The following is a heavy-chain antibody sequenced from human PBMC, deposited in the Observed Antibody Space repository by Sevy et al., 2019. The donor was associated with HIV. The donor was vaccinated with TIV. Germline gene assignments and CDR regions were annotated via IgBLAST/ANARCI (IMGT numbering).Heavy chain of an antibody. CDR3: ARDREYYYDSSGYYYAAAFDI. Sequence: ASVKVSCKASGYTFTGYYMHWVRQAPGQGLEWMGWINPNSGGRNYAQMFQGRVTMTRDTSISTAYMELSRLRSDDTAVYYCARDREYYYDSSGYYYAAAFDIWGQGTMVTVSS. D-gene: IGHD3-22*01. CDR1: GYTFTGYY. CDR2: INPNSGGR. V-gene: IGHV1-2*02. J-gene: IGHJ3*02.